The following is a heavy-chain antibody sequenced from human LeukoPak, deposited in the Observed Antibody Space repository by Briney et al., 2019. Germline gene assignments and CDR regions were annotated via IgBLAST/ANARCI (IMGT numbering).Heavy chain of an antibody. CDR3: ARGGYCGRNCYFYY. CDR2: MYTSGST. J-gene: IGHJ4*03. D-gene: IGHD2-21*02. CDR1: GDSIRSGSYQ. Sequence: TLSLTCTVWGDSIRSGSYQGSWIRQAGGKGVDWIERMYTSGSTNYNPSLKSHFTRTVETSKTQFSLKLTSVTAADTAVYYCARGGYCGRNCYFYYWGQGALVTVSS. V-gene: IGHV4-61*02.